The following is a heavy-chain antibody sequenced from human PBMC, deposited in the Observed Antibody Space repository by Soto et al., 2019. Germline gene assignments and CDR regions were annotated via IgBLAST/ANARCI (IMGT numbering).Heavy chain of an antibody. CDR1: GYSFTSYW. Sequence: PGESLKISCKGSGYSFTSYWIGWVRQMPGKGLEWMGGIYPGDSDSRYSPSFQGQVTISADNSISTAYLQWSSLKASDTAMYYCARLDSGSYPYYYYYSMDVWGQGTTVTVSS. J-gene: IGHJ6*02. V-gene: IGHV5-51*01. CDR3: ARLDSGSYPYYYYYSMDV. D-gene: IGHD1-26*01. CDR2: IYPGDSDS.